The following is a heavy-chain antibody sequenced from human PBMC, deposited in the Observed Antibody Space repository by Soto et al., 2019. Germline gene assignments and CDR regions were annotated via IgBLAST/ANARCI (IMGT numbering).Heavy chain of an antibody. CDR3: ASSSTSRAFDI. V-gene: IGHV4-61*01. J-gene: IGHJ3*02. Sequence: QVQLQESGPGLVKPSETLSLTCTVSGGSVSSGSYYWSWIRQPPGKGLEWIGYIYYSGSTNYNPSLKSRVTISVDTSKNQFSLELSSVTAADTAVYYCASSSTSRAFDIWGQGTMVTVSS. D-gene: IGHD4-4*01. CDR2: IYYSGST. CDR1: GGSVSSGSYY.